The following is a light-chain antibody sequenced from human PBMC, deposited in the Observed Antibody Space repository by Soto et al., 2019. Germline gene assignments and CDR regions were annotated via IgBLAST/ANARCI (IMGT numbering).Light chain of an antibody. Sequence: EIVLTQSPATLSLSPGERATLSCRASQSVSSYLAWYQQKPGQAPRLLIYDASNRATGIPARFSGSGSGTDFTLTISSLEPEDCAVYYCQQRSNWPPFTFDPGNKVDIK. CDR3: QQRSNWPPFT. V-gene: IGKV3-11*01. J-gene: IGKJ3*01. CDR2: DAS. CDR1: QSVSSY.